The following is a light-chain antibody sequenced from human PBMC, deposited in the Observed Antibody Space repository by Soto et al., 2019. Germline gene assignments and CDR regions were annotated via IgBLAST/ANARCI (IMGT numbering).Light chain of an antibody. Sequence: EVVLTQSPATLSVSPGERVTLSCRASQSVDYNLAWYQQKPGQAPRLLIYGVATRATGIPARFSGSASGTEFTLTISSLQSADFAIYYCQQYKTWLTFGGGTKVEIK. CDR2: GVA. V-gene: IGKV3-15*01. J-gene: IGKJ4*01. CDR1: QSVDYN. CDR3: QQYKTWLT.